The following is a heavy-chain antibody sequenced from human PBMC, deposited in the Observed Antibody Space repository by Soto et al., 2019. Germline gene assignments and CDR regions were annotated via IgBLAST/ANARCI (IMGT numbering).Heavy chain of an antibody. V-gene: IGHV3-23*01. CDR3: AKNPYSSCWYGGKYFQH. CDR2: ISGSGGST. D-gene: IGHD6-19*01. J-gene: IGHJ1*01. Sequence: GGSLRLSCAASGFTFSSYAMSWVRQAPGKGLEWVSAISGSGGSTYYADSVKGRFTISRDNSKSTLYLQMNSLRAEDTAVYYCAKNPYSSCWYGGKYFQHWGQGTLVTVSS. CDR1: GFTFSSYA.